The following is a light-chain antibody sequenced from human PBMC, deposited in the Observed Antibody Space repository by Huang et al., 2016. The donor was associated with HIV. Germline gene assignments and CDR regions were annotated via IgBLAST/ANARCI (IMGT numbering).Light chain of an antibody. CDR2: AVS. CDR3: QQYHGVPWT. CDR1: QGISNS. Sequence: DIQMTQSPSSLSASVGDRVAITCRASQGISNSLAWYQQKPGKAPKLLRYAVSKLEGGVTSRFSGSGSGAVYTLTISSLQPEDVAVYHCQQYHGVPWTFGQGTKVEVK. V-gene: IGKV1-NL1*01. J-gene: IGKJ1*01.